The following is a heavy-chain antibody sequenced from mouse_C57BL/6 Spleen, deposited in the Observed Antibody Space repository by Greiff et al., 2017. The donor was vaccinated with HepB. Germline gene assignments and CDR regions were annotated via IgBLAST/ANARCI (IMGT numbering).Heavy chain of an antibody. D-gene: IGHD3-2*02. CDR2: IYPGDGDT. V-gene: IGHV1-82*01. CDR3: ARDHATGY. J-gene: IGHJ2*01. CDR1: GYAFSSSW. Sequence: VQLQQSGPELVKPGASVKISCKASGYAFSSSWMNWVKQRPGKGLEWIGRIYPGDGDTNYNGKFKGKATLTADKSSSTAYMQLSSLTSEDSAVYFCARDHATGYWGQGTTLTVSS.